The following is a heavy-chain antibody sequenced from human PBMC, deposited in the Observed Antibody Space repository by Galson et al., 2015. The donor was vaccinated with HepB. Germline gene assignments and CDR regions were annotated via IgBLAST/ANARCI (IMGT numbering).Heavy chain of an antibody. CDR3: VQKAV. Sequence: SLRLSCAAAGFSVRTYWMSWVRQAPGKGLVWVANIREEGSEMGDVDSVKGRFTISIDNAKASLYLQMKSLRAEDTAVYYCVQKAVWGQGTTVTVSS. V-gene: IGHV3-7*01. CDR1: GFSVRTYW. CDR2: IREEGSEM. J-gene: IGHJ6*02.